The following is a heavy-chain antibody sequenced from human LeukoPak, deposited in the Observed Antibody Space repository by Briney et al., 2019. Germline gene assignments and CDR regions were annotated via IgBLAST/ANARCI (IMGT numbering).Heavy chain of an antibody. V-gene: IGHV4-30-2*01. CDR2: IYHSGST. CDR1: GGSISSGGYS. D-gene: IGHD4-17*01. J-gene: IGHJ4*02. CDR3: ARDHYGDYFDY. Sequence: SETLSPTCAVSGGSISSGGYSWSWIRQPPGKGLEWIGYIYHSGSTYYNPSLKSRVTISVDRSKNQFSLKLSSVTAADTAVYYCARDHYGDYFDYWGQGTLVTVSS.